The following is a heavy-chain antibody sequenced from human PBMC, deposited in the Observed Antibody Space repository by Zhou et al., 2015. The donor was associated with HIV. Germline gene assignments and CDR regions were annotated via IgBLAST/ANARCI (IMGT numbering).Heavy chain of an antibody. CDR1: GFTFSDFY. CDR2: ISSSGSTI. J-gene: IGHJ5*02. D-gene: IGHD6-13*01. V-gene: IGHV3-11*04. Sequence: QVQLVESGGGLVKPGGSLRLSCVVSGFTFSDFYMSWIRQAPGKGLEWVSYISSSGSTIYYADSVKGRFTISRDNARNSLYLQMNSLRAEDTAVYYCARAYSSSWFNWFDPWGQGTLVTVSS. CDR3: ARAYSSSWFNWFDP.